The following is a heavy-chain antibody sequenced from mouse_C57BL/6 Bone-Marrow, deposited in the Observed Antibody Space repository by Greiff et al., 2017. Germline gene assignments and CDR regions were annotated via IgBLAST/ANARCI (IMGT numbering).Heavy chain of an antibody. CDR3: ARHDDYY. D-gene: IGHD2-4*01. CDR2: ISSGGSYT. Sequence: EVKLVESGGDLVKPGGSLKLSCAASGFTFSSYGMSWVRQTPDKRLEWVATISSGGSYTYYPDSVKGRFTISRDNAKNTLYLHMSSRKSEDTAMYYCARHDDYYWGQGTTLTVSS. CDR1: GFTFSSYG. J-gene: IGHJ2*01. V-gene: IGHV5-6*01.